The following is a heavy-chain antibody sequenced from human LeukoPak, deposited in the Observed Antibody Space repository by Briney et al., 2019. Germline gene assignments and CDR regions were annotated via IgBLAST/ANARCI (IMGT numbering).Heavy chain of an antibody. V-gene: IGHV3-23*01. Sequence: GGSLRLSCAASGFTFSSYGMSWVRQAPGKGLEWVSGIVGGAGGTYYADSVKGRFTISRDNSKNTLYLQMNSLGAEDTAVYYCARGGYYNILTGFRGRFLGFDYWGQGTMVTVSS. J-gene: IGHJ4*02. CDR2: IVGGAGGT. CDR1: GFTFSSYG. D-gene: IGHD3-9*01. CDR3: ARGGYYNILTGFRGRFLGFDY.